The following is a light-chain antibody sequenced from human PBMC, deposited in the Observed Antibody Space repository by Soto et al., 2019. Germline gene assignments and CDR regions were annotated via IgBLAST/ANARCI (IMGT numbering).Light chain of an antibody. CDR2: DTS. Sequence: EIVLTQSPATLSLSPGERATLSCRASQSVGSYLAWYQQKPGQAPRLLIYDTSNRATGIPARFSGSGSGTDFTLTISSLATEDFAVYYCQQRKSWPLTFGGGTKVEIK. CDR3: QQRKSWPLT. V-gene: IGKV3-11*01. J-gene: IGKJ4*01. CDR1: QSVGSY.